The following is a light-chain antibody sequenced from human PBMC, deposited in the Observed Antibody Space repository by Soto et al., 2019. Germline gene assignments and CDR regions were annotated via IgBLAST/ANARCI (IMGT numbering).Light chain of an antibody. Sequence: ENVLTQSPGTLSLSPGERATLSCRASQSADSSSLAWYQQKPGQAPRLLIYDSSSRATGIPDRFSGSGSGTDFTLTISRLEPEDFAVYYCQQYGGVPLTFGGGTKVEIK. CDR2: DSS. CDR3: QQYGGVPLT. CDR1: QSADSSS. J-gene: IGKJ4*01. V-gene: IGKV3-20*01.